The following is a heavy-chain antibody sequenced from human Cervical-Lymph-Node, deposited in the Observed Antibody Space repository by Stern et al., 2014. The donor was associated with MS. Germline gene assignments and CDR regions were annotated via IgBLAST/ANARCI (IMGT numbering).Heavy chain of an antibody. V-gene: IGHV3-30*04. D-gene: IGHD2-15*01. CDR2: ISYDGNNK. Sequence: QVQLVESGGGVVQPGRSLRLSCAASGFSFRSYDLHWVRQAPGKGLEWGAVISYDGNNKYYADSVKGRFTISRDNSKNTLFLQMNSLRTDDTAVYYCARQCCSGGSRLSRQGADYWGQGALVTVSS. CDR3: ARQCCSGGSRLSRQGADY. J-gene: IGHJ4*02. CDR1: GFSFRSYD.